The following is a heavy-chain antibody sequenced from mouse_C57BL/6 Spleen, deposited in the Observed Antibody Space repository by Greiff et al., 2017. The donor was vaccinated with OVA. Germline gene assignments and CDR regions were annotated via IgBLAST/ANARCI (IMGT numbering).Heavy chain of an antibody. Sequence: EVHLVESGGDLVKPGGSLKLSCAASGFTFSSYGMSWVRQTPDKRLEWVATISSGGSYTYYPDSVKGRFTISRDNAKNTLYLQMSSLKSEDTAMYYCARRGDYSLDYWGQGTTLTVSS. CDR2: ISSGGSYT. CDR1: GFTFSSYG. CDR3: ARRGDYSLDY. J-gene: IGHJ2*01. D-gene: IGHD1-1*01. V-gene: IGHV5-6*01.